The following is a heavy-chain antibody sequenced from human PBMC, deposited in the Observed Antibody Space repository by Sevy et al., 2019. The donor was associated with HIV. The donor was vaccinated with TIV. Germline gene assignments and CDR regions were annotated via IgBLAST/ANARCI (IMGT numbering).Heavy chain of an antibody. D-gene: IGHD7-27*01. V-gene: IGHV4-4*07. J-gene: IGHJ4*02. Sequence: SETLSLTCTVSGDSFSSYFWAWIRQPAGKGLEWIGRINTSGSTNYNPSLKSRVTMSVDTSKSQFSLKVNSLTAADTGIYFCARSNWVTATNGFSKSYYFDYWGQGSLVTVSS. CDR3: ARSNWVTATNGFSKSYYFDY. CDR1: GDSFSSYF. CDR2: INTSGST.